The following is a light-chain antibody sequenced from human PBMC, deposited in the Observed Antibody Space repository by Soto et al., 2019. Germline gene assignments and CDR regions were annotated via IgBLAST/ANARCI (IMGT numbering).Light chain of an antibody. CDR2: DAS. Sequence: DIQMTQSPSTLSASVGDRVTITCRASQSISSWLAWYQQKPGKAPKLLIYDASSLESGVPSRFSGSGSGTEFTLTISSLQPDDFANYYCQQYNSYSPNTFGQGTKLEIK. CDR1: QSISSW. CDR3: QQYNSYSPNT. J-gene: IGKJ2*01. V-gene: IGKV1-5*01.